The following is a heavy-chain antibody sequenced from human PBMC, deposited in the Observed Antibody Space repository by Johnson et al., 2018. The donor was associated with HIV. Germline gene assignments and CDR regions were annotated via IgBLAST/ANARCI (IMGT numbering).Heavy chain of an antibody. D-gene: IGHD2-15*01. CDR1: GFTFDDYA. CDR3: AKGRAWARWDAVDI. CDR2: ISWNSGSI. J-gene: IGHJ3*02. V-gene: IGHV3-9*01. Sequence: VQLVESGGGVVRPGGSLRLSCAASGFTFDDYAMHWVRQAPGKGLEWVSGISWNSGSIGYADSVKGRFTISRDNAKNSLYLQMSSLRAEDTALYYCAKGRAWARWDAVDIWGQGTMVTVSS.